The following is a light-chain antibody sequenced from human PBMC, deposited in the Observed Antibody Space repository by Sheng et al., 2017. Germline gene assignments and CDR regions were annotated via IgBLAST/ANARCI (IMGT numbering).Light chain of an antibody. CDR1: ERIGTW. V-gene: IGKV1-12*01. Sequence: DIEMTQSPSSVSASLGDRVTITCRASERIGTWLAWYQQKPGRAPSLLIYGASSLQSGVPSRFSGSGSETEFTLTITSLQPEDLASYFCQQTNIFPFTFGPGTKVDVQ. J-gene: IGKJ3*01. CDR3: QQTNIFPFT. CDR2: GAS.